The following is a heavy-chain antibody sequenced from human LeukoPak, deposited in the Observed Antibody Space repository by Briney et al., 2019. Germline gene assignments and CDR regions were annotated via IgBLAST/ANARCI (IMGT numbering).Heavy chain of an antibody. V-gene: IGHV3-7*01. D-gene: IGHD4-17*01. CDR1: GFTFSSYS. CDR3: ARDLGYDYGDYGSSGQWFY. CDR2: IKQDGSEK. J-gene: IGHJ4*02. Sequence: GGSLRLSCAASGFTFSSYSMNWVRQAPGKGLEWVANIKQDGSEKYYVESVKGRFTISRDNAKNSLYLQMNSLRAEDTAVYYCARDLGYDYGDYGSSGQWFYWGQGTLVTVSS.